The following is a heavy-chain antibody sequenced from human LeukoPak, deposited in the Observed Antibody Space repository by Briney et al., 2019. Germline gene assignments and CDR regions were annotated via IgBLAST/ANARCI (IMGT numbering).Heavy chain of an antibody. CDR1: GFTFSSYG. CDR2: IRYDGSNK. J-gene: IGHJ4*02. Sequence: GGSLRLSCAASGFTFSSYGMQWVRQAPGKGLEWVAFIRYDGSNKYYADSVKGRFTISRDNSKNTLYLQMNSLRAEDTAVYYCAKSFRITMVRGVIDYWGRGTLVTVPS. D-gene: IGHD3-10*01. CDR3: AKSFRITMVRGVIDY. V-gene: IGHV3-30*02.